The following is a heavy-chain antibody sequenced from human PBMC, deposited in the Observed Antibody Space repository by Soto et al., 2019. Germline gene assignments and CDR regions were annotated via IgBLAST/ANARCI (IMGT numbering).Heavy chain of an antibody. CDR1: GFTFSSYW. Sequence: GGSLRLSCAASGFTFSSYWMSWVRLAPGKGLEWVANIKQDGSEKYYVDSVKGRFTISRDNAKNSLYLQMNSLRAEDTAVYYCARDQPLTGDAFDIWGQGTMVTVSS. CDR3: ARDQPLTGDAFDI. CDR2: IKQDGSEK. J-gene: IGHJ3*02. V-gene: IGHV3-7*01. D-gene: IGHD1-20*01.